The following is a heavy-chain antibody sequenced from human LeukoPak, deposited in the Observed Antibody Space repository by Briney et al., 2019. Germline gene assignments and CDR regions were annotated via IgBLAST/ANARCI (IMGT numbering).Heavy chain of an antibody. J-gene: IGHJ6*02. CDR2: MNPNSGNT. CDR1: GYTFTSYD. D-gene: IGHD3-3*01. V-gene: IGHV1-8*01. Sequence: ASVKVSCKASGYTFTSYDINWVRQATGQGLEWMGWMNPNSGNTGYAQKFQGRVTMTRNTSISTAYMELSSLRSEDTAVYYCARGHDFWGGFAGYYGMDVWGQGTTVTVSS. CDR3: ARGHDFWGGFAGYYGMDV.